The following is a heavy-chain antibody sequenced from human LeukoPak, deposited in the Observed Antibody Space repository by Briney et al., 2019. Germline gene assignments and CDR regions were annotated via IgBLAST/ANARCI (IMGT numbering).Heavy chain of an antibody. CDR1: GFTFSSYW. J-gene: IGHJ4*02. D-gene: IGHD3-22*01. V-gene: IGHV3-7*01. CDR3: ARDGSYYDSSGYYGNFDY. Sequence: GGSLRLSCAASGFTFSSYWMSWVRQAPGKGLEWVANIKQDGSEKYYVDSVKGRFTISRDNAKNSLYLQMNSLRAEDTAVYYCARDGSYYDSSGYYGNFDYWGQGTLVTVSS. CDR2: IKQDGSEK.